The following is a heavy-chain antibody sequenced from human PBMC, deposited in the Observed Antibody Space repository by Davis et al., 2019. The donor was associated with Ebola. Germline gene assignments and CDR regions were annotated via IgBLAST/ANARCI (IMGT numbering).Heavy chain of an antibody. CDR1: GYNFFNYW. CDR2: IYPDDSDT. J-gene: IGHJ6*04. CDR3: ARHVDYFHGMDV. Sequence: GESLKISCKGSGYNFFNYWIGWVRQMPGKGLEWMGIIYPDDSDTRYSPSFEGQVTISVDKSIRTAYLRWSSLKASDSAIYYCARHVDYFHGMDVWGKGTTVTVSS. V-gene: IGHV5-51*01.